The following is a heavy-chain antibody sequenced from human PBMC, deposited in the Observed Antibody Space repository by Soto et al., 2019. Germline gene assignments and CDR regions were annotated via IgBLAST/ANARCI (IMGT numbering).Heavy chain of an antibody. CDR1: GGSISSYY. CDR3: ARVLAAAETINWFDP. J-gene: IGHJ5*02. CDR2: IYYSGST. V-gene: IGHV4-59*01. Sequence: QVQLQESGPGLVKPSETLSLTCTVSGGSISSYYWSWIRQPPGKGLEWIGYIYYSGSTNYNPSLKSRVTISVDTTKNQVSLTLSSVTAADTAVYYCARVLAAAETINWFDPWGQGTLVTVSA. D-gene: IGHD6-13*01.